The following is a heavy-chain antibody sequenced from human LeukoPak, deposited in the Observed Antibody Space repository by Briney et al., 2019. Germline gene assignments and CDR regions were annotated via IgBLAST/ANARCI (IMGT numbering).Heavy chain of an antibody. CDR3: ARGNWGWGYYFDH. D-gene: IGHD7-27*01. CDR1: RFTLSSHW. CDR2: MNSDGSNT. J-gene: IGHJ4*02. V-gene: IGHV3-74*01. Sequence: PGGSLRLSCAASRFTLSSHWMHWVRQAPGKGLVWVSGMNSDGSNTNYGDSVKGRFTISRDNAKNTLFLHMNSLRAEDTAAYYCARGNWGWGYYFDHWGQGTLVTVSS.